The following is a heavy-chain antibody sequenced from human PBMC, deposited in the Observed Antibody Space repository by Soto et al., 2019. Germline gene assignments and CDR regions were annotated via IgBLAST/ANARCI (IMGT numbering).Heavy chain of an antibody. CDR1: GFTFSAFG. Sequence: QVQLVGSGGGVVQPGRSLRLSCAASGFTFSAFGMHWVRQAPGKGLEWVTFISDDGSNKVYADSVKGRFTISRDNSMNTLSLQTNSLRTEDTAVYYCAKPLNVMRDAFDVWGQGTMVTVSS. J-gene: IGHJ3*01. CDR3: AKPLNVMRDAFDV. CDR2: ISDDGSNK. V-gene: IGHV3-30*18. D-gene: IGHD3-16*01.